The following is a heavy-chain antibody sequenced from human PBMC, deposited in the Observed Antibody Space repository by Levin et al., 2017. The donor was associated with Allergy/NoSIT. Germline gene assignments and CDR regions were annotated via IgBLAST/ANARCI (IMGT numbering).Heavy chain of an antibody. J-gene: IGHJ5*02. CDR2: VYHNGIA. CDR1: GGSIGSHY. Sequence: ASETLSLTCTVSGGSIGSHYWTWIRQSPGKGLEWIGYVYHNGIATYNPSLQSRVTISIDTSKNQFYLNLTSVTAADTALYYCARDDYNTDWSGRWFDPWGQGTLVTVSS. CDR3: ARDDYNTDWSGRWFDP. D-gene: IGHD3-10*01. V-gene: IGHV4-59*11.